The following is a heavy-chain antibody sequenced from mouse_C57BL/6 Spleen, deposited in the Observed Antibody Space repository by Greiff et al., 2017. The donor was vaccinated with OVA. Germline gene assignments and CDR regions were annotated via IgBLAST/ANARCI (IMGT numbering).Heavy chain of an antibody. J-gene: IGHJ2*01. CDR1: GYTFTSYW. Sequence: QVQLQQSGAELVMPGASVKLSCKASGYTFTSYWMHWVKQRPGQGLEWIGEIDPSDSYTNYNQKFKGKSTLTVDKSSSTAYMQLSSLTSEDSAVYYCARGTYGSSYFDYWGQGTTLTVSS. CDR2: IDPSDSYT. V-gene: IGHV1-69*01. D-gene: IGHD1-1*01. CDR3: ARGTYGSSYFDY.